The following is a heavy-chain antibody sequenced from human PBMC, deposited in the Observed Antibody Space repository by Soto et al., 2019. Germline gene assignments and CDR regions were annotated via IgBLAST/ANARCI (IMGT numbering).Heavy chain of an antibody. CDR2: ISGRGGST. D-gene: IGHD6-13*01. J-gene: IGHJ2*01. CDR1: GFTFSSYA. Sequence: EVQLLESGGGLVQPGGSLRLSCAASGFTFSSYAMSWVRQAPGKGLEWVSAISGRGGSTYYADSVKGRFTISRDNSKNTLYLQMNSLRAEDTAVYYCAKAYSSSWYFGGYFDLWGRGTLVTVSS. CDR3: AKAYSSSWYFGGYFDL. V-gene: IGHV3-23*01.